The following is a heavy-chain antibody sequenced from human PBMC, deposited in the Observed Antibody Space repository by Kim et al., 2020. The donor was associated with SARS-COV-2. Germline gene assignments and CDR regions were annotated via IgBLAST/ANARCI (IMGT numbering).Heavy chain of an antibody. Sequence: SETLSLTCTVSGGSISSSSYYWGWIRQPPGKGLEWIGSIYYSGSTYYNPSLKSRVTISVDTSKNQFSLKLSSVTAADTAVYYCARRVIVKNWFDPWGQGTLVTVSS. D-gene: IGHD3-16*02. CDR1: GGSISSSSYY. V-gene: IGHV4-39*01. J-gene: IGHJ5*02. CDR3: ARRVIVKNWFDP. CDR2: IYYSGST.